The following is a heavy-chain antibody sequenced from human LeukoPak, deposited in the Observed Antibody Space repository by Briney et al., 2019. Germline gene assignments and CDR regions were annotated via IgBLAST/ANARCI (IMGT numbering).Heavy chain of an antibody. CDR3: ARGADYDFWSGYSYYYYYMDV. V-gene: IGHV1-2*02. CDR2: INPNSGGT. D-gene: IGHD3-3*01. J-gene: IGHJ6*03. Sequence: ASVKVSCKASGYTFTGYYMHWVRQAPGQGLEWMGWINPNSGGTNYAQKFQGRVTMTRDTSISTAYMELSRLRSEDTAVYYCARGADYDFWSGYSYYYYYMDVWGKGTTVTVSS. CDR1: GYTFTGYY.